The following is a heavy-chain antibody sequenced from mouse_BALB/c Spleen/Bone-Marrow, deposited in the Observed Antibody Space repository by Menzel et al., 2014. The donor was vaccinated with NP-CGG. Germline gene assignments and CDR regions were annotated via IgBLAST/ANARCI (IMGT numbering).Heavy chain of an antibody. V-gene: IGHV5-6-5*01. CDR3: ARGLRYFGL. Sequence: LEESGGRLVTPGTPLTLTCTVSGFSLTTYPMGWVRQAPGKGLDWIGIIGSSGSTYYASWAKGRFTLSKTSTTVDLKMTSPTAEDTATYFCARGLRYFGLWGQGTLVTVS. J-gene: IGHJ3*02. CDR2: IGSSGST. CDR1: GFSLTTYP.